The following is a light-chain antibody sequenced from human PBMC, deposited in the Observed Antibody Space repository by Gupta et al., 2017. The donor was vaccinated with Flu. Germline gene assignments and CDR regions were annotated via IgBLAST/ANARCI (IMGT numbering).Light chain of an antibody. CDR3: QQRSNCPIT. V-gene: IGKV3-11*01. J-gene: IGKJ4*01. CDR1: QSISSY. CDR2: DAS. Sequence: PATLSLSPGERATLSCRASQSISSYLAWYQQKPGQAPRLLIYDASNRATGIPARFSGSGSGTDFTLTISSLEPEDFAVYYCQQRSNCPITFGGGTKVDIK.